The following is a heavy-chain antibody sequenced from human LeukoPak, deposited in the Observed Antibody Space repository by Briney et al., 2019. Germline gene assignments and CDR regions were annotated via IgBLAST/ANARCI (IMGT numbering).Heavy chain of an antibody. CDR3: ARHGPYYDYVPHYFDY. J-gene: IGHJ4*02. CDR2: IYYSGST. V-gene: IGHV4-39*01. CDR1: GGSFSSSSYY. Sequence: SETLSLTCTVSGGSFSSSSYYWGWHRQPPGTGLEWIGSIYYSGSTDPNPSLKTLVTISLDTPKTQFSLNLSSVSSAATAVYYCARHGPYYDYVPHYFDYWGQGTLVTVSS. D-gene: IGHD3-16*01.